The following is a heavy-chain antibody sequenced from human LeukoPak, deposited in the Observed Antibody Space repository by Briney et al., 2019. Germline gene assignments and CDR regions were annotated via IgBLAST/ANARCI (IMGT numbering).Heavy chain of an antibody. Sequence: GGSLRLSCAASGFTFRSHGMHWVRQAPGKGLEWVAFIWYDGSNKYYTDSVKGRFTISRDNSKNTLYLQMDSLRAEDTAVYYCAGDRATSYFDYWGQGALVTISS. CDR3: AGDRATSYFDY. V-gene: IGHV3-33*01. CDR2: IWYDGSNK. J-gene: IGHJ4*02. D-gene: IGHD1-26*01. CDR1: GFTFRSHG.